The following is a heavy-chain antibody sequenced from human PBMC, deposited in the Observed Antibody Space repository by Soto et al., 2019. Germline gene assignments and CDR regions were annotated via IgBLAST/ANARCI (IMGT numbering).Heavy chain of an antibody. J-gene: IGHJ6*02. D-gene: IGHD6-6*01. V-gene: IGHV1-2*02. Sequence: EASVKVSCKASGYTFTGYYMHWVRQAPGQGLEWMGWINPNSGGTNYAQKFQGRVTMTRDTSISTAYMELSRLRSDDTAVYYCATSIAARPFYYYYYYGMDVWGQGTTVTVSS. CDR3: ATSIAARPFYYYYYYGMDV. CDR1: GYTFTGYY. CDR2: INPNSGGT.